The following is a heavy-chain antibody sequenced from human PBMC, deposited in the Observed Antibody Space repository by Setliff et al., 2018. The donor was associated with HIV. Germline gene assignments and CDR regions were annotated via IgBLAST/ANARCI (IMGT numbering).Heavy chain of an antibody. Sequence: PSETLSLTCTVSGGSISSGSYYWSWIRQPAGKGLEWIGRIYTSGSTNYNPSLKSRVTISVDTSKNQFSLKMNSVTAADTAVYYCARDALGYGSSGRFDLWGRGTLVTVSS. CDR1: GGSISSGSYY. D-gene: IGHD3-22*01. CDR2: IYTSGST. V-gene: IGHV4-61*02. CDR3: ARDALGYGSSGRFDL. J-gene: IGHJ2*01.